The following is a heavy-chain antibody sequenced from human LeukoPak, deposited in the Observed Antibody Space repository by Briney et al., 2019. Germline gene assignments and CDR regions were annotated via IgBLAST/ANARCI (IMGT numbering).Heavy chain of an antibody. CDR3: ATLVNYWSFDY. J-gene: IGHJ4*02. Sequence: QSGGSLTLSCAASGFTFSSYEMNWVRQAPGKGLEWVSYISSSGSTIYYADSVKGRFTISRDNAKNSLYLQMNSLRAEDTAVYYCATLVNYWSFDYWGQGTLVTVSS. CDR2: ISSSGSTI. CDR1: GFTFSSYE. V-gene: IGHV3-48*03. D-gene: IGHD1-1*01.